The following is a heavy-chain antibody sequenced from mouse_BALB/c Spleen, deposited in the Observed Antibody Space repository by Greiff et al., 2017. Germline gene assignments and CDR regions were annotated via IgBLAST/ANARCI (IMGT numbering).Heavy chain of an antibody. V-gene: IGHV1-7*01. CDR2: INPSTGYT. CDR1: GYTFTSYW. CDR3: ARDSLTSFAY. Sequence: LQESGAELAKPGASVKMSCKASGYTFTSYWMHWVKQRPGQGLEWIGYINPSTGYTEYNQKFKDKATLTADKSSSTAYMQLSSLTSEDSAVYYCARDSLTSFAYWGQGTLDTVCA. J-gene: IGHJ3*01.